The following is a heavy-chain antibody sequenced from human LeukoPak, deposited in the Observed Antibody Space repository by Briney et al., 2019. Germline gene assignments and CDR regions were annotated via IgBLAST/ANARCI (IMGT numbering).Heavy chain of an antibody. V-gene: IGHV3-21*04. J-gene: IGHJ4*02. D-gene: IGHD3-22*01. CDR2: ISGSSSYI. CDR1: GFTFSSYS. Sequence: GGSLRLSCAVSGFTFSSYSMNWVRQAPGKGLEWVSSISGSSSYIYYADSVKGRFTISRDNAKTSLYLQMNSLRSEDTAVYYCARAPANKYDSRLPEDYWGQGTLVTVSS. CDR3: ARAPANKYDSRLPEDY.